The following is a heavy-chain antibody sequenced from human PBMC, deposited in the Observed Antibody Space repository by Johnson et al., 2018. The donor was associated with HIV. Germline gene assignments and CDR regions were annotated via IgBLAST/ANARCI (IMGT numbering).Heavy chain of an antibody. CDR3: ARSVNAGRPFDI. D-gene: IGHD2-8*01. V-gene: IGHV3-7*02. CDR1: GFTFNNYW. Sequence: VQLVESGGGLVQPGRSLRLSCAASGFTFNNYWMSWVRQAPGKGLEWVANIKQEGSEKYYVDSVKGRFTISRDNAKNSLYLQMNSLRAEDTAVYYCARSVNAGRPFDIWGQVTLVTVSS. J-gene: IGHJ3*02. CDR2: IKQEGSEK.